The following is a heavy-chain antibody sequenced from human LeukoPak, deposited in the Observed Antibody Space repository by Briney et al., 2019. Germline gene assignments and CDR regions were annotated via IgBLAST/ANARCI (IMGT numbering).Heavy chain of an antibody. CDR1: GFTFSSYW. CDR3: AKSPGYSSSFDY. CDR2: IYTGGST. D-gene: IGHD6-13*01. V-gene: IGHV3-66*01. J-gene: IGHJ4*02. Sequence: GGSLRLSCAASGFTFSSYWMHWVRQAPGKGLEWVSVIYTGGSTYYADSVKGRFTISRDNSKNTVYLQMNSLRAEDTAVYYCAKSPGYSSSFDYWGQGTLVSVSS.